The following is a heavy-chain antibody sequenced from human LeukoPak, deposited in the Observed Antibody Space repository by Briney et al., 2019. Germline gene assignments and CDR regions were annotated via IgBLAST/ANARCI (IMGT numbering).Heavy chain of an antibody. D-gene: IGHD1-26*01. CDR1: GGSISSYY. V-gene: IGHV4-59*01. J-gene: IGHJ5*02. CDR3: ARGSSTVVGPTHPLDP. CDR2: IYYSGST. Sequence: SETLSLTCTVSGGSISSYYWSWIRQPPGKGLEWIGYIYYSGSTNYNPSLKSRVTISVDTSKNQVSLKLSSVPAAATAVCYVARGSSTVVGPTHPLDPWGQGTLVSVSS.